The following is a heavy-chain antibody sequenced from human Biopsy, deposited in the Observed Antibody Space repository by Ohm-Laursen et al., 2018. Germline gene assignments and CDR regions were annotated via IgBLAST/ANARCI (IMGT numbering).Heavy chain of an antibody. D-gene: IGHD2/OR15-2a*01. CDR2: IYYSGST. J-gene: IGHJ6*02. CDR3: ARATNSTGWPYYYFYGMDV. Sequence: TLSFTCAVCGGAISSNYWSWLRQTQGKGLEWIGYIYYSGSTNYNPSLKSRVTISVDTSKNQFSLRLNSVTATDTAVYYCARATNSTGWPYYYFYGMDVWGQGTTVTVSS. CDR1: GGAISSNY. V-gene: IGHV4-59*01.